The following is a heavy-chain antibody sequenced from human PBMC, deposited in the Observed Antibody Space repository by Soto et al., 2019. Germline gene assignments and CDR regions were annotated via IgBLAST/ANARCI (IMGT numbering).Heavy chain of an antibody. CDR3: TPHGMNDV. J-gene: IGHJ6*02. CDR2: INWNSDDM. CDR1: GFTFEDYA. V-gene: IGHV3-9*01. Sequence: EVQLVESGGGLAQPGRSLRLSCTASGFTFEDYAMHWVRQAPGKGLEWVSGINWNSDDMGYADSVKGRFTISRDNARNSLYLQMNSVRPEDTAFYYCTPHGMNDVWGQGTTVTVSS.